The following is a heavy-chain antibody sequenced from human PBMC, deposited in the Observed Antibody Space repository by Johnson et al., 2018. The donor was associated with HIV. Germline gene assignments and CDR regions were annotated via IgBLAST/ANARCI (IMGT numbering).Heavy chain of an antibody. J-gene: IGHJ3*02. V-gene: IGHV3-30-3*01. CDR3: ERGGMWCGGAFDI. CDR2: LPSDGSNT. D-gene: IGHD3-10*01. CDR1: GFTFSHYA. Sequence: QEKLVESGGGVVQPGRSLRLSCAASGFTFSHYAMHWVRQAPGQGLEWVAILPSDGSNTYYADSVKGRFTISRDNSKNTLSLQMRSLRPDDTAVYYCERGGMWCGGAFDIWGQGTMVTVSS.